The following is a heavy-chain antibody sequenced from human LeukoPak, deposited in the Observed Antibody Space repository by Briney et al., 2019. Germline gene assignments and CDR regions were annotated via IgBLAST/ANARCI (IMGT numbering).Heavy chain of an antibody. CDR3: ARGRYSSSWYADY. D-gene: IGHD6-13*01. CDR2: ISGSGGST. CDR1: GFTFSSYA. Sequence: GGSLRLSCAASGFTFSSYAMSWVRQAPGKGLEWVSAISGSGGSTYYADSVKGRFTISRDNSKNSLYLQMNSLRAEDTAVYYCARGRYSSSWYADYWGQGTLVTVSS. J-gene: IGHJ4*02. V-gene: IGHV3-23*01.